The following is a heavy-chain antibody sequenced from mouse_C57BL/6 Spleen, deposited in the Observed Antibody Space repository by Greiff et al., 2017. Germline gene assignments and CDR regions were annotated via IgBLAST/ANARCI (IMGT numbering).Heavy chain of an antibody. V-gene: IGHV1-53*01. CDR2: INPSNGGT. CDR3: ARVGGYYGNNY. J-gene: IGHJ2*01. Sequence: QVQLPGTELVKPGASVKLSCKASGYTFTSYWMHWVKQRPGQGLEWIGNINPSNGGTNYNEKFKSKATLTVDKSSSTAYMQLSSLTSEDSAVYYCARVGGYYGNNYWGQGTTLTVSS. CDR1: GYTFTSYW. D-gene: IGHD2-1*01.